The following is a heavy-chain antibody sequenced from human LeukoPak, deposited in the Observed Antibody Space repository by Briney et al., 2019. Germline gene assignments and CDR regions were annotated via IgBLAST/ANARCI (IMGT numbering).Heavy chain of an antibody. Sequence: GGSLRLSCAASGFTFSNYAMSWVRQAPGKGLEWVSAISGSGGSTYYADSVKGRFTISRDNSKNTLYLQMNSLRAEDTAVYFCVREGYSSAWFRLWGQGTLVTVSS. CDR1: GFTFSNYA. CDR3: VREGYSSAWFRL. CDR2: ISGSGGST. J-gene: IGHJ4*02. D-gene: IGHD6-19*01. V-gene: IGHV3-23*01.